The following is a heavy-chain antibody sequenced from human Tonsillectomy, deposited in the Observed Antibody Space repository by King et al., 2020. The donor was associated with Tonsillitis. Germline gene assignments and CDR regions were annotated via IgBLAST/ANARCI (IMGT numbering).Heavy chain of an antibody. J-gene: IGHJ4*02. CDR2: ISPDGSNK. CDR3: ARDEPHYDIDY. CDR1: GFSFSAYG. Sequence: VQLVESGGGVVQPGKSLRLSCAASGFSFSAYGLHWVRQAPGKGLEWVTFISPDGSNKFYAASVKGRFTISRDSSKNTLYLQMNSLRVEDTAVYYCARDEPHYDIDYWGQGTLVTVSS. V-gene: IGHV3-33*05. D-gene: IGHD3-3*01.